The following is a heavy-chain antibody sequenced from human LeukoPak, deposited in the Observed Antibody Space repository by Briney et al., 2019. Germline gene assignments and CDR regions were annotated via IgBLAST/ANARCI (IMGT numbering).Heavy chain of an antibody. CDR3: ARERGGVTMVRGARGGMYV. CDR1: GGSISSSRYY. CDR2: IYYSGST. D-gene: IGHD3-10*01. Sequence: SETLSLTCSVSGGSISSSRYYWGWIRQPPGKGLEWIGSIYYSGSTYYNPSLKSRVTISLDTSKNQFSLKLSSVTAADTAVYYCARERGGVTMVRGARGGMYVWGQGTTVTVSS. J-gene: IGHJ6*02. V-gene: IGHV4-39*07.